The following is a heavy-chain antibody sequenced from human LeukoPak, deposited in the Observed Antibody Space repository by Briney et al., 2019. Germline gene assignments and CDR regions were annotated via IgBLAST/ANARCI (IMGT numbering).Heavy chain of an antibody. CDR3: ATDPGEWEPI. D-gene: IGHD1-26*01. J-gene: IGHJ3*02. CDR1: GRTFNNAW. V-gene: IGHV3-15*01. CDR2: IKSKTDGETS. Sequence: GGSLRLSCATSGRTFNNAWMSWFRQAPGKGLEWVGRIKSKTDGETSDYAAPVQGRLTISRDDSKNTLYLQMNSLKIEDTAVYYCATDPGEWEPIWGQGTMVTVSS.